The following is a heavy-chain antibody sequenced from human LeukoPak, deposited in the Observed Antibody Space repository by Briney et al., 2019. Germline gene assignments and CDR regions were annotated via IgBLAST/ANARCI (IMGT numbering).Heavy chain of an antibody. D-gene: IGHD6-19*01. Sequence: GGSLRLSCAASGFTFSSYGMHWVRQAPGKGLEWVAVISYDGSNIYYADSVKGRFTISRDNSKNTLYLQMNSLRAEDTAVYYCAKDAGIAVAGTFWIDYWGQGTLVTASS. CDR2: ISYDGSNI. J-gene: IGHJ4*02. CDR3: AKDAGIAVAGTFWIDY. CDR1: GFTFSSYG. V-gene: IGHV3-30*18.